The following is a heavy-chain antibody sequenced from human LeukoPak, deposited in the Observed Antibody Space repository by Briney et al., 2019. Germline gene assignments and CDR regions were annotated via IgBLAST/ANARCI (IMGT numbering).Heavy chain of an antibody. D-gene: IGHD6-19*01. CDR2: IYSGGAT. Sequence: PGGSLGLSCAASGFTVSGNYMSWVRRAPGKGLEWVSIIYSGGATYYADSVKGRFTISRDNSNNTWYLQMNSLRAEDTAVYYCARDLYSSGWFDYWGQGTLVTVSS. V-gene: IGHV3-53*01. J-gene: IGHJ4*02. CDR3: ARDLYSSGWFDY. CDR1: GFTVSGNY.